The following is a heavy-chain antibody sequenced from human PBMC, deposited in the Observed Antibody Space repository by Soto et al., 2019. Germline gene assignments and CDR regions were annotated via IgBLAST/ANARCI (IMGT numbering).Heavy chain of an antibody. CDR2: IYDSGST. V-gene: IGHV4-31*03. CDR1: GGSISSGGFY. CDR3: ARVPTAKGQLLLGWFDP. Sequence: SETLSLTCSVSGGSISSGGFYWSWIRQHPGKGLECIGYIYDSGSTYYNPSLKGRVSISVDTSRNQFSLKLSSVTAADTAVYYCARVPTAKGQLLLGWFDPWGQGTLVTVSS. J-gene: IGHJ5*02. D-gene: IGHD2-2*01.